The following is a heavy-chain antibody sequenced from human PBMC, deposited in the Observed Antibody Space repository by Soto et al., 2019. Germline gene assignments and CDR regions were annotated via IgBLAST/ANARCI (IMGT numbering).Heavy chain of an antibody. CDR1: GGSFSGYY. J-gene: IGHJ2*01. CDR3: AREGSTSLRYFDL. V-gene: IGHV4-34*01. CDR2: INQSGST. Sequence: QVQLQQWGAGLLKPSETLSLTCVVYGGSFSGYYWTWIRQPPGKGLEWIGEINQSGSTNYNPSLKSRVTISIDTSKNQFSLKLTSVTAADTAVYYCAREGSTSLRYFDLWGRGTLVTVSS. D-gene: IGHD2-2*01.